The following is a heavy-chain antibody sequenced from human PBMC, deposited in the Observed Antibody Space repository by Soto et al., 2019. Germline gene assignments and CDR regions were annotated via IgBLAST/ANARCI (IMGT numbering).Heavy chain of an antibody. V-gene: IGHV3-23*01. D-gene: IGHD3-10*01. J-gene: IGHJ3*02. CDR1: GFTFSSYA. CDR3: AKARGEWSDPWANEAFDI. Sequence: EVQLLESGGGLVQPGGSLRLSCAASGFTFSSYAMSWVRQAPGKGLEWVSAISGSGGSTYYADSVKGRFTISRDNXKXTXFLQMNSLRAEDTAVYYCAKARGEWSDPWANEAFDIWGQGTMVTVSS. CDR2: ISGSGGST.